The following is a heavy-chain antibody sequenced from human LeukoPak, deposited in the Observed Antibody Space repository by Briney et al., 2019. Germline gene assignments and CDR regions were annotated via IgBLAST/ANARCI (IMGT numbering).Heavy chain of an antibody. CDR1: GDSVSSNSAA. Sequence: SQTLSLTCAISGDSVSSNSAAWNWIRQSPSRGLEWLGRTYYRSKWYNDYAVSVKSRITINPDTSKNQFSLKLSSVTAADTAVYYCARARGRITIFGVVMFDYWGQGTLVTVSS. J-gene: IGHJ4*02. CDR3: ARARGRITIFGVVMFDY. CDR2: TYYRSKWYN. D-gene: IGHD3-3*01. V-gene: IGHV6-1*01.